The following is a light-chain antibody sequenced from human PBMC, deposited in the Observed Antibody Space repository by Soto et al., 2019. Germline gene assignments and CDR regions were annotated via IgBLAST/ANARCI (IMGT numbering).Light chain of an antibody. J-gene: IGKJ4*01. Sequence: DIQMAQSPSSLSASVGDRVTIPCRASQSISTYLNWYQQKPGKAPKLLINDASTLRSGVPSRFSGSGSGTDFTLTISSLQPEDLAIYYCQQSVSVPVTFGGGTKVEIK. V-gene: IGKV1-39*01. CDR1: QSISTY. CDR3: QQSVSVPVT. CDR2: DAS.